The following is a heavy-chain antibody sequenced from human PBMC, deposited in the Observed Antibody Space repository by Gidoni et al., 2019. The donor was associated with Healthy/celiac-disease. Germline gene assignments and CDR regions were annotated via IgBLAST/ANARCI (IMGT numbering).Heavy chain of an antibody. J-gene: IGHJ4*02. V-gene: IGHV3-30-3*01. CDR1: GFTFSSYA. CDR2: ISYDGSNK. CDR3: AWASSGLYYFDY. D-gene: IGHD6-19*01. Sequence: QVQLVESGGGVVQPGRSLRLSCAASGFTFSSYAMHWVRQAPGKGLEWVAVISYDGSNKYYADSVKGRFTISRDNSKNTLYLQMNSLRAEDTAVYYCAWASSGLYYFDYWGQGTLVTVSS.